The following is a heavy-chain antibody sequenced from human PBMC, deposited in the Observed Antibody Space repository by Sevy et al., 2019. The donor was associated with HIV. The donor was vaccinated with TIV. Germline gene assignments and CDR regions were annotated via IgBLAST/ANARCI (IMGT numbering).Heavy chain of an antibody. Sequence: GGSLRLSCEASGFTXXXNAMSWVRQAPGKGLEWVSGISGGGGDTFYADSVKGRFTISRDNSKNTLFLQINSLRAEDTALYYCVKGARXTIPNXAXXIWGQGTMVTVSS. CDR1: GFTXXXNA. J-gene: IGHJ3*02. CDR2: ISGGGGDT. V-gene: IGHV3-23*01. CDR3: VKGARXTIPNXAXXI. D-gene: IGHD3-3*01.